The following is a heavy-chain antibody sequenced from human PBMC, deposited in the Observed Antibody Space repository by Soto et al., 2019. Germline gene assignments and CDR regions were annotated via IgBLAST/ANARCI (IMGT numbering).Heavy chain of an antibody. Sequence: GGSLRLSCTASGFTFGDYAMSWVRQAPGKGLEWVGFIRSKAYGGTTEYAASVKGRFTISRDDSKSIAYLQMNSLKTEDTAVYYCTREISMIVVGLPHDALDIWGQGTMVTVSS. CDR2: IRSKAYGGTT. CDR1: GFTFGDYA. J-gene: IGHJ3*02. V-gene: IGHV3-49*04. D-gene: IGHD3-22*01. CDR3: TREISMIVVGLPHDALDI.